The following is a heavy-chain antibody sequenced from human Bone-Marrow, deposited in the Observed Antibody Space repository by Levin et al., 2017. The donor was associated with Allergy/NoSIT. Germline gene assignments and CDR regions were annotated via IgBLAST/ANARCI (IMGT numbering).Heavy chain of an antibody. J-gene: IGHJ4*02. CDR2: ISGSGANT. V-gene: IGHV3-23*01. CDR1: GFTFSNYA. CDR3: AKDLTPWIQVWSVGDY. Sequence: GESLKISCAASGFTFSNYAMTWVRQAPGKGLEWVSAISGSGANTYYADSVKGRFTISRDNSKNTLYLQMSSLRADDTAIYYCAKDLTPWIQVWSVGDYWGQGTLVTVSS. D-gene: IGHD5-18*01.